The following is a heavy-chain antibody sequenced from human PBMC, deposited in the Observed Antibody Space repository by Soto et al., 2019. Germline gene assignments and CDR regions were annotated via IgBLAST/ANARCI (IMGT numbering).Heavy chain of an antibody. CDR3: ARIMVITNDAFDI. D-gene: IGHD3-22*01. CDR2: IDWDDDK. Sequence: SGPTLVNPTQTLTLTCTLSGFSLSTSGMCVTWIRQPPGKALEWLARIDWDDDKYYSTSLKTRLTISKDTSKNQVVLTMTKMDPVDTATYYCARIMVITNDAFDIWGQGTMVTVSS. CDR1: GFSLSTSGMC. J-gene: IGHJ3*02. V-gene: IGHV2-70*11.